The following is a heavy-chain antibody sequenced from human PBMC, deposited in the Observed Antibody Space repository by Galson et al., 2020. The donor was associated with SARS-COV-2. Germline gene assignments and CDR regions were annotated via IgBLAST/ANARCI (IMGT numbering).Heavy chain of an antibody. CDR2: INHGGTT. CDR3: ATWAGTGFYFDY. V-gene: IGHV4-34*01. D-gene: IGHD6-19*01. J-gene: IGHJ4*02. CDR1: GGSFSGYY. Sequence: SQTLSLTCAVYGGSFSGYYWTWIRQPPGKGLEWVARINHGGTTDYNPSFKSRATITIDTSKNHFSLKMTSVTAADTAVYYCATWAGTGFYFDYWGQGNLVTVSS.